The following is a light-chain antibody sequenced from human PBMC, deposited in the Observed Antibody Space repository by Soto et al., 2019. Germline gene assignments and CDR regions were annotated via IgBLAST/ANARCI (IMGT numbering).Light chain of an antibody. Sequence: DIQMTQSPSALSASLGDRVTITCRASRGISNYLAWYQQKPGKAPXXLIYAASSLQSGVPSRFSGSGSGTDFTLTISSLKPDDFATYYCQQYNSYWTFGQGTKVDIK. CDR3: QQYNSYWT. J-gene: IGKJ1*01. CDR2: AAS. CDR1: RGISNY. V-gene: IGKV1-16*01.